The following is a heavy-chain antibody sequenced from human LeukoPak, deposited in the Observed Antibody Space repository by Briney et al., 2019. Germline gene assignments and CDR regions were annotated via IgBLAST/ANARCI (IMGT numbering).Heavy chain of an antibody. Sequence: ASVTVSCTASGYTFTGYYMHWVRQAPGQGLEWMGWINPNSGGTNYAQKFQGWVTMTRDTSISTAYMELSRLRSDDTAVYYCARESVGGGFDYWGQGTLVTVSS. CDR3: ARESVGGGFDY. D-gene: IGHD3-16*01. V-gene: IGHV1-2*04. CDR1: GYTFTGYY. CDR2: INPNSGGT. J-gene: IGHJ4*02.